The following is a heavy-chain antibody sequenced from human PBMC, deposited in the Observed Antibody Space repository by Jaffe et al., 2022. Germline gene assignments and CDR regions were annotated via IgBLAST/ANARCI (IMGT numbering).Heavy chain of an antibody. CDR1: GFTFGDYA. D-gene: IGHD3-3*01. Sequence: EVQLVESGGGLVQPGRSLRLSCTASGFTFGDYAMSWFRQAPGKGLEWVGFIRSKAYGGTTEYAASVKGRFTISRDDSKSIAYLQMNSLKTEDTAVYYCTRMGYYDFWSGYYRSWYFDLWGRGTLVTVSS. V-gene: IGHV3-49*03. CDR3: TRMGYYDFWSGYYRSWYFDL. CDR2: IRSKAYGGTT. J-gene: IGHJ2*01.